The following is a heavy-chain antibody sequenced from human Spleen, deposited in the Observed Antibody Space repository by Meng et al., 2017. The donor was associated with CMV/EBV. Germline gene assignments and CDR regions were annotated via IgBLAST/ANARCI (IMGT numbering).Heavy chain of an antibody. D-gene: IGHD6-19*01. J-gene: IGHJ3*02. V-gene: IGHV3-20*04. CDR2: INWNGGST. Sequence: GGSLRLSCAASGFTFKYYGMSWVRQAPGKGLEWVSGINWNGGSTGYPDSVKGRFTISRDNAKNSLYLQMNSLRAEDTAVYYCARDSSGWYYNTFDIWGQGTMVTVSS. CDR3: ARDSSGWYYNTFDI. CDR1: GFTFKYYG.